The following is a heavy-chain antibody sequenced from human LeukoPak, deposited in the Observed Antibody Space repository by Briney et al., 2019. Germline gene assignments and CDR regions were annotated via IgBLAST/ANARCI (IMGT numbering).Heavy chain of an antibody. CDR3: AKEGRYYDSSGYYYRY. CDR1: GFIFSSYA. Sequence: GGSLRLSCAASGFIFSSYAMSWVRQAPGKGLEWVSTISGSGGSTYYADSVKGRFTVSRDNSKNTLYLQMNSLRAEDTAVYYCAKEGRYYDSSGYYYRYWGQGTLVTVSS. CDR2: ISGSGGST. D-gene: IGHD3-22*01. J-gene: IGHJ4*02. V-gene: IGHV3-23*01.